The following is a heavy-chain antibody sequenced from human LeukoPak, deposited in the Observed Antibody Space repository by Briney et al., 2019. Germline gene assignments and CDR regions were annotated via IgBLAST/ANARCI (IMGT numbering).Heavy chain of an antibody. CDR3: ARYGNGAWLGHYAFDM. J-gene: IGHJ3*02. CDR1: GFTLSYYW. V-gene: IGHV3-7*01. CDR2: IKQDGSEK. Sequence: PWGSLRLSCAASGFTLSYYWMSWVRQAPGKGLEWVANIKQDGSEKYYVDSVKGRFTISRDNAKNSLYLQMNSLKAEDTAVYYCARYGNGAWLGHYAFDMWGQGTMVTVSS. D-gene: IGHD6-19*01.